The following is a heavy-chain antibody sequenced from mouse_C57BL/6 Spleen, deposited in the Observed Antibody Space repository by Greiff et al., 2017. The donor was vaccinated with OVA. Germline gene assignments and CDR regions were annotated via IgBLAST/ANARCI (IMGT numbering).Heavy chain of an antibody. J-gene: IGHJ2*01. D-gene: IGHD4-1*01. Sequence: EVKLVESGPGMVKPSQSLSLTCTVPGYSITSGYDWHWIRHFPGNKLEWMGYISYSGSTNYNPSLKSRISITHDTSKNHFFLKLNSVTTEDTATYYCARSGTGYFDYWGQGTTLTVSS. CDR2: ISYSGST. CDR1: GYSITSGYD. V-gene: IGHV3-1*01. CDR3: ARSGTGYFDY.